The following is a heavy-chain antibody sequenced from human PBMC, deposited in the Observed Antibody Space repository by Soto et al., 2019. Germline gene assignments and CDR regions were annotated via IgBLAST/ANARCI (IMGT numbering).Heavy chain of an antibody. D-gene: IGHD4-17*01. V-gene: IGHV1-18*01. Sequence: ASVKVSCKASGYTFTSYGISWVRQAPGQGLEKKGWISAYNGNTNYAQKLQGRVTITTDTSTSKAYMKQRSLRYDDTALYYCARDFLPRGVTTRTWGQGTMVTVSS. CDR1: GYTFTSYG. CDR3: ARDFLPRGVTTRT. CDR2: ISAYNGNT. J-gene: IGHJ3*01.